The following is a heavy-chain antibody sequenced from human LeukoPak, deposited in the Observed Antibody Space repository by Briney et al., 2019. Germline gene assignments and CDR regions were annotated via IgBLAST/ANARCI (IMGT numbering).Heavy chain of an antibody. CDR1: GFTFSSYS. D-gene: IGHD3-9*01. Sequence: GGSLRLSCAASGFTFSSYSMNWVRQAPGKGLEWVSYISSSSSTIYYADSVKGRFTISRDNAKNSLYLQMNSLRAEDTAVYYCARLDILTGYYLDYWGQGTLVTVSS. CDR2: ISSSSSTI. CDR3: ARLDILTGYYLDY. J-gene: IGHJ4*02. V-gene: IGHV3-48*01.